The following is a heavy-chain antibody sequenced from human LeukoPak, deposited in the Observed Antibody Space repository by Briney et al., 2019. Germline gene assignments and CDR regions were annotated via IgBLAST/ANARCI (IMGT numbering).Heavy chain of an antibody. J-gene: IGHJ5*02. V-gene: IGHV4-59*01. CDR2: IYYSGST. D-gene: IGHD3-10*01. CDR1: GGSISSYY. Sequence: SETLSLTCTVSGGSISSYYWSWIRQPPGKGLEWIGYIYYSGSTNYNPSLKSRVTISVDTSKNQFSLKLSSVTAADTAVYYCAGGGFGEYYNWFDPWGQGTLVTVSS. CDR3: AGGGFGEYYNWFDP.